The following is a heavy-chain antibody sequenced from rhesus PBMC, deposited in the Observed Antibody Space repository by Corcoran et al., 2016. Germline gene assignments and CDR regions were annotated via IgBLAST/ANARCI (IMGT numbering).Heavy chain of an antibody. Sequence: EVQLVESGGGLVQPGGSLRLSCAASGFTFSDYYMTWVRQAPGKGPEWVAFIRKKAKGGTKEYAASVKGRFTISRDDSKNIDSLQMDSLKTEDTAVYYCTREYCTTITCSDAFDFWGQGLRVTVSS. CDR1: GFTFSDYY. V-gene: IGHV3S22*01. CDR3: TREYCTTITCSDAFDF. D-gene: IGHD2-2*01. CDR2: IRKKAKGGTK. J-gene: IGHJ3*01.